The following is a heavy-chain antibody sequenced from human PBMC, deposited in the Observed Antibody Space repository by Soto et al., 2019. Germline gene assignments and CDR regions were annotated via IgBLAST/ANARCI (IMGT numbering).Heavy chain of an antibody. CDR1: GCTSSIYG. Sequence: GGSLRPSYASSGCTSSIYGVHSFRQSPDKGLEWVALISYDGSNQYYADSVKGRFTISRDNSKNTLFLQMNSLRADDTAVYYCAKDQASGQGSFDSWGQGTLVTVSS. CDR3: AKDQASGQGSFDS. V-gene: IGHV3-30*18. J-gene: IGHJ4*02. CDR2: ISYDGSNQ.